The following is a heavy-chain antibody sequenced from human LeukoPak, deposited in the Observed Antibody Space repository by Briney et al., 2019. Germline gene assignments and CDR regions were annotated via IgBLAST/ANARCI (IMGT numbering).Heavy chain of an antibody. CDR2: XSIYNGKT. CDR3: ARVCHIVVVTAEGGWFDP. J-gene: IGHJ5*02. D-gene: IGHD2-21*02. Sequence: VRKAPGHXXXXXXXXSIYNGKTYYTQRFQDRVSMTTDTSTSTVYMELRSLRSDDTAVYYCARVCHIVVVTAEGGWFDPWGQGTLVTVSS. V-gene: IGHV1-18*01.